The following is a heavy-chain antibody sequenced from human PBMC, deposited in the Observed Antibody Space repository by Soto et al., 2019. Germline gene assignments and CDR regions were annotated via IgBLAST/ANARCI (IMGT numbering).Heavy chain of an antibody. CDR3: AKEVGSGSYYTYYYYMDV. Sequence: GGSLRLSCAASGFTFDDYAMHWVRQAPGRGLEWVSGISWNSGSIGYADSVKGRFTISRDNAKNSLYLQMNSLRAEDTALYYCAKEVGSGSYYTYYYYMDVWGKGTTVTVSS. J-gene: IGHJ6*03. D-gene: IGHD3-10*01. CDR1: GFTFDDYA. CDR2: ISWNSGSI. V-gene: IGHV3-9*01.